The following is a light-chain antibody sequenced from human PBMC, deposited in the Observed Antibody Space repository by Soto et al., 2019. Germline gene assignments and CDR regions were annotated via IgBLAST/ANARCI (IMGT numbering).Light chain of an antibody. CDR2: EGS. J-gene: IGLJ2*01. Sequence: QSALTQPASVSGSPGQSITISCTGTSSDVGNYNLVSWYQQHPVKAAKLMIYEGSERPSGVSNRFSGSKSGKTASLTISGLQAEDEADYYCCSYASSNTLIFGGGTKLTVL. CDR3: CSYASSNTLI. CDR1: SSDVGNYNL. V-gene: IGLV2-23*01.